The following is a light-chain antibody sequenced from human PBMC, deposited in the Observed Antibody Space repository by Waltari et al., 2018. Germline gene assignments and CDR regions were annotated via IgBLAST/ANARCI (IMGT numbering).Light chain of an antibody. CDR3: KQTIQLPIT. V-gene: IGKV2D-29*02. Sequence: EIVMTQTPLSLSVTPGQPASISCKSSQSLQYSDGKTYLSWYLQRPGQSPQALIYEVSNRLSGVPDRFSGSGSGTDFTLRISRVEAEDVGVYYCKQTIQLPITFGQGTRLEIK. CDR2: EVS. J-gene: IGKJ5*01. CDR1: QSLQYSDGKTY.